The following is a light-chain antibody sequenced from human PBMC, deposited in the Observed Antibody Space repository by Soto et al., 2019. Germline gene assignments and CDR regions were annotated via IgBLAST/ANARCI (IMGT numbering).Light chain of an antibody. CDR1: QTISSW. CDR2: KAS. Sequence: DIQITQTKYSLSASVGDRVTISCRASQTISSWLAWYQQKPGKAPKLLIYKASTLKSGVPSRFSGSGSGTEFTLTISSLQPDDFAPYYCQVYTIYLEAFGQGTKVDIK. V-gene: IGKV1-5*03. J-gene: IGKJ1*01. CDR3: QVYTIYLEA.